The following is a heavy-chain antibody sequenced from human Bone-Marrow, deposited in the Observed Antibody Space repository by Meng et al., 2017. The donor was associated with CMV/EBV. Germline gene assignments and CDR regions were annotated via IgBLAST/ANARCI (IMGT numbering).Heavy chain of an antibody. V-gene: IGHV1-8*02. CDR3: ARGGATSLGSAFDI. CDR1: GGTSNTYT. J-gene: IGHJ3*02. Sequence: ASVKVSCKASGGTSNTYTFNWVRQAPGQGLEWMGWINPNSGGTNYAQKFQGRVTMTRNTSISTAYMELSSLRSEDTAVYYCARGGATSLGSAFDIWGQGTMVTVSS. CDR2: INPNSGGT. D-gene: IGHD1-26*01.